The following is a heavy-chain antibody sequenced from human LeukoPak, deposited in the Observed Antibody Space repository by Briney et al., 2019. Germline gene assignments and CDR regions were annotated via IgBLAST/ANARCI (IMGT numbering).Heavy chain of an antibody. Sequence: ASVKVSCKASGYTFTGYYMHWVRQAPGQGLEWMGWINPNSGGTNYAQKFQGRVTITRDTSTSTVYMELSSLRSEDTAVYYCAREGKRITMLRGVITPRGYYYMDVWGKGTTVTVSS. CDR3: AREGKRITMLRGVITPRGYYYMDV. CDR1: GYTFTGYY. J-gene: IGHJ6*03. V-gene: IGHV1-2*02. CDR2: INPNSGGT. D-gene: IGHD3-10*01.